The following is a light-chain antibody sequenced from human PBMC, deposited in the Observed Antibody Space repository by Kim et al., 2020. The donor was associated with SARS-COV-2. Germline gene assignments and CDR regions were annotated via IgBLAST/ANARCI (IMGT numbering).Light chain of an antibody. Sequence: SSELTQDPAVSVALGQTVRITCQGDSLRSYYASWYQQKPGQAPVLVIYGKNNRPSGIPDRFSGSSSGNTDSLTITGAQAEDEADYYCNSRESSGNHLVFG. V-gene: IGLV3-19*01. CDR2: GKN. CDR1: SLRSYY. CDR3: NSRESSGNHLV. J-gene: IGLJ2*01.